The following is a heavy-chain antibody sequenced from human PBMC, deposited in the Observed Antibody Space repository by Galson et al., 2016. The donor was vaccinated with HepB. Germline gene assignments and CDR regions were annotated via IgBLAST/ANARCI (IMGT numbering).Heavy chain of an antibody. V-gene: IGHV4-31*03. CDR1: GASISSGSHY. CDR3: ARDQRIGDGYDI. Sequence: TLSLTCSVSGASISSGSHYWTWIRQHSGKGLEWIGCISYSGNAYYNPSLKSRLTISLDTSRNQFSLKLTSVTAADTAVYYCARDQRIGDGYDIWGQGTMVTVSS. CDR2: ISYSGNA. D-gene: IGHD2/OR15-2a*01. J-gene: IGHJ3*02.